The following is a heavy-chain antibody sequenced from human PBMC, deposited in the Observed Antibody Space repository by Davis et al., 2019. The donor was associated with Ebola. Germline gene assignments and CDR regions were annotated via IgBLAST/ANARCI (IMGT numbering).Heavy chain of an antibody. D-gene: IGHD1-1*01. V-gene: IGHV4-30-2*01. CDR3: ARLHNWNGLDY. Sequence: PSETLSLTCAVSGGSISSGGYSWSWIRQPPGKGLEWIGYIYHSGSTYYNPSLKSRVTISVDTSKNQFSLNLASVTAADTAVYYCARLHNWNGLDYWGQGTLVTVSS. CDR1: GGSISSGGYS. J-gene: IGHJ4*02. CDR2: IYHSGST.